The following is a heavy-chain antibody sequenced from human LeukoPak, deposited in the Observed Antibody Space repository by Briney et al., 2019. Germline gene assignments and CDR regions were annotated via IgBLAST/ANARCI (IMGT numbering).Heavy chain of an antibody. J-gene: IGHJ3*02. CDR1: GFTFSGYC. Sequence: GGSLRLSCAASGFTFSGYCMHWVRQAPGNGLVWVSRINGDGSSISYADSVKGRFTISRDNAKNTLYLQMNSLRAEDTAVYYCARDVSYGFDIWGQGTMVTVSS. CDR3: ARDVSYGFDI. V-gene: IGHV3-74*01. CDR2: INGDGSSI.